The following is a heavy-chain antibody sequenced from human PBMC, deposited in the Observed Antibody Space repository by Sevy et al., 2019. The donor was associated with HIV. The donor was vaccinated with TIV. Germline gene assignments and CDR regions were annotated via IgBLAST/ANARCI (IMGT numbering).Heavy chain of an antibody. CDR3: AKDLPTYYDFWSGLKRNYYGMDV. CDR1: GFTFSSYG. J-gene: IGHJ6*02. Sequence: GGSLRLSCAASGFTFSSYGMHWVRQAPGKGLVWVAVISYDGSNKYYADSVKGRFTISRDNSKNTLYLQMNSLRAEDTAVYYCAKDLPTYYDFWSGLKRNYYGMDVWGQGTTVTVSS. V-gene: IGHV3-30*18. D-gene: IGHD3-3*01. CDR2: ISYDGSNK.